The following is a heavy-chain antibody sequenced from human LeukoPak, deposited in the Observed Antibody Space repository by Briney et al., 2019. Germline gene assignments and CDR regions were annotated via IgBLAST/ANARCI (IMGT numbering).Heavy chain of an antibody. D-gene: IGHD6-13*01. CDR1: GFTFSSYS. V-gene: IGHV3-48*01. Sequence: GGSLRLSCAASGFTFSSYSMNWVRQAPGKGLEWVSYISSSSSTIYYADSVKGRFTISRDNAKNSLYLQMNSLRAEDTAVYYCARAGMRVYYYYMDVWGKGTTVTVSS. CDR2: ISSSSSTI. CDR3: ARAGMRVYYYYMDV. J-gene: IGHJ6*03.